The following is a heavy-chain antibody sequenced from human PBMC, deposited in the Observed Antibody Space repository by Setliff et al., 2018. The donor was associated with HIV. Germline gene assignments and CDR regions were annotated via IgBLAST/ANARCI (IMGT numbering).Heavy chain of an antibody. Sequence: SETLSLTCAIYSGSFSGYFWSWIRQPPGKGLEWIGEIHHSGRTNYNPSLKSRVTISVDQSEDQFSLRLSSVTAADTAVYYCARSSYCSGGSCSTFAYWGQGTLVTVSS. D-gene: IGHD2-15*01. J-gene: IGHJ4*02. CDR3: ARSSYCSGGSCSTFAY. CDR1: SGSFSGYF. CDR2: IHHSGRT. V-gene: IGHV4-34*01.